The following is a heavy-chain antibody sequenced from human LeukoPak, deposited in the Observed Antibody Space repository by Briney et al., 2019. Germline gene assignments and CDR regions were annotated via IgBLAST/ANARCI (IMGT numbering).Heavy chain of an antibody. Sequence: GASVKVSCKASGYTFTSYAMNWVRQAPGQGLEWMGWINTNTGNPTYAQGFTGRSVFSLDTSVSTAYLQISSLKAEDTAVYYCAVSLEPMTTDERGFDPWGQGTLVTVSS. D-gene: IGHD4-17*01. CDR3: AVSLEPMTTDERGFDP. J-gene: IGHJ5*02. CDR1: GYTFTSYA. V-gene: IGHV7-4-1*02. CDR2: INTNTGNP.